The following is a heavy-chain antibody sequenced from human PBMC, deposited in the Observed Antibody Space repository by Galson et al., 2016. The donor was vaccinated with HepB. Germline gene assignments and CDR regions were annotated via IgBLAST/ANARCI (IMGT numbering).Heavy chain of an antibody. J-gene: IGHJ5*02. CDR2: ISGGRNT. CDR1: GFTFSNYA. CDR3: GRDVGP. Sequence: SLRLSCAASGFTFSNYAMSWVRQAPGKGLEWVSAISGGRNTYYTDSVKGRFTISRDSSKNTLFLQMNSLRVEDTALYYCGRDVGPWGPGTLVTVSS. V-gene: IGHV3-23*01.